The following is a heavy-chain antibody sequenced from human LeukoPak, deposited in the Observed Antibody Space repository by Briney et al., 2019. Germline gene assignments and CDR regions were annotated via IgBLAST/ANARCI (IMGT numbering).Heavy chain of an antibody. CDR1: GYTFTGYY. CDR3: ARERSSSWHFDY. D-gene: IGHD6-13*01. V-gene: IGHV1-2*02. J-gene: IGHJ4*02. CDR2: INPNSGGT. Sequence: GASVKVSCKASGYTFTGYYMHWVRQAPGQGLEWMGWINPNSGGTNYAQKFQGRVTMTRDTSTSTAYMELSRLRSDDTAVYYCARERSSSWHFDYWGQGTLVTVSS.